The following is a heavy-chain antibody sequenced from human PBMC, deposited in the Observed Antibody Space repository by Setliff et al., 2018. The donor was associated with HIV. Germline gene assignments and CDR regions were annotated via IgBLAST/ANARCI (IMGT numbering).Heavy chain of an antibody. CDR1: GGSFSGYY. Sequence: LSLTCAVYGGSFSGYYWSWIRQPPGKGLEWIGEIDHSGSTNYNPSLRSRVIMSMDTSKNQFSLKLSSVTAADTAVYYCARDQRLSYWGQGTLVTVSS. V-gene: IGHV4-34*01. CDR2: IDHSGST. CDR3: ARDQRLSY. J-gene: IGHJ4*02.